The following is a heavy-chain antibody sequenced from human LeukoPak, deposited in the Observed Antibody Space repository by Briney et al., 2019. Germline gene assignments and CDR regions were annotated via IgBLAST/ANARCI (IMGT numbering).Heavy chain of an antibody. CDR1: GGSISSGSYY. CDR3: ARDGGYDYRGGFDY. Sequence: SETLSLTCTVSGGSISSGSYYWSWIRQPAGKGLEWIGRIYTSGSTNYNPSLKSRVTISVDTSKNQFSLKLSSVTAADTAVYYCARDGGYDYRGGFDYWGQGTLVTVSS. D-gene: IGHD5-12*01. J-gene: IGHJ4*02. V-gene: IGHV4-61*02. CDR2: IYTSGST.